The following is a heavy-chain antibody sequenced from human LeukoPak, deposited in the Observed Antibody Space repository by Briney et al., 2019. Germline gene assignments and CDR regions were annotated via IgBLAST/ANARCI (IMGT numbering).Heavy chain of an antibody. D-gene: IGHD1-7*01. CDR1: GGSISSYY. CDR2: IYYNGAT. J-gene: IGHJ2*01. V-gene: IGHV4-4*07. CDR3: ARYANSPRYFDV. Sequence: PSETLSLTCTVSGGSISSYYWSWIRQPAGKGLEWIAHIYYNGATKYNPSLQSRVTMSVDTSKNQLSLSLTSVTAADTAVYFCARYANSPRYFDVWGRGTLVTVSS.